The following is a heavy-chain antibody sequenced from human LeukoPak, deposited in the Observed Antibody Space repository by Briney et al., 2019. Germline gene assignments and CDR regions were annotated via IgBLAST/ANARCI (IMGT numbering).Heavy chain of an antibody. CDR2: IYHSGST. CDR1: GFTFSSYW. CDR3: AGTRRILSFDY. Sequence: GSLRLACAASGFTFSSYWMSWVRQPPGKGLEWIGEIYHSGSTNYNPSLKSRVTISVDKSKNQFSLRLSSVTAADTAVYYCAGTRRILSFDYWGQGTLVTVSS. V-gene: IGHV4-4*02. J-gene: IGHJ4*02.